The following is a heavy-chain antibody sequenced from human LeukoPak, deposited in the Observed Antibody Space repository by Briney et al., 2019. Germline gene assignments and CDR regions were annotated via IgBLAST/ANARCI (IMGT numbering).Heavy chain of an antibody. CDR2: IHTSGSN. CDR1: GVSISPYY. Sequence: SETLSLTCAVSGVSISPYYWAWIRQPPGKGLEWIGYIHTSGSNNQYPSLKSRVTISVDTSKNQFSLKLTSVSAADTAVYHCARGRTGAAALDFWGPGTLVTVSS. V-gene: IGHV4-4*09. J-gene: IGHJ4*02. CDR3: ARGRTGAAALDF. D-gene: IGHD2-2*01.